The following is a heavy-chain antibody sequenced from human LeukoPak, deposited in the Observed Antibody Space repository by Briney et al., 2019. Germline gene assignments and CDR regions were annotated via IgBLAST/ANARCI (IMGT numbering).Heavy chain of an antibody. CDR1: GFTFSS. Sequence: GGSLRLSCAASGFTFSSMNWVRQAPGKGLEWVSYISSSSSTIYYADSVKGRFTISRDNAKNSLYLQMNSLRAEDTAVYYCARGGVVVTPDYWGQGTLVTVSS. CDR3: ARGGVVVTPDY. V-gene: IGHV3-48*01. J-gene: IGHJ4*02. D-gene: IGHD3-22*01. CDR2: ISSSSSTI.